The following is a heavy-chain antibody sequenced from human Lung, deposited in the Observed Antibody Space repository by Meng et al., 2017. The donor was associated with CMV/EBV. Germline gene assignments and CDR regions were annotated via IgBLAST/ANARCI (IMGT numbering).Heavy chain of an antibody. D-gene: IGHD4/OR15-4a*01. Sequence: GESLKISCAASGFTFSSYGMHWVRQAPGKGLEWVAFILYDGSYKYSADSVKGRFTISRDNSKNTLYLQMNSLRAEDTAVYYCAKMVRTLAPGGGLDYWGQGXLVTVSS. V-gene: IGHV3-30*02. CDR2: ILYDGSYK. CDR1: GFTFSSYG. CDR3: AKMVRTLAPGGGLDY. J-gene: IGHJ4*02.